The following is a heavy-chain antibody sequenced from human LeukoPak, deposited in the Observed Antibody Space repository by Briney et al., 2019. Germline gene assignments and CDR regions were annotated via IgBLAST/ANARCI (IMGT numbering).Heavy chain of an antibody. Sequence: SETLSLTCTVSGGSISSSSYYWAWIRQPPGKGLEWIVSIYYSGSTYYNPSLKSRVIISVDTSKNQFSLQLNSVTPEDTAVYYCARASETLLNFDYWGQGTLVTVSS. V-gene: IGHV4-39*07. CDR1: GGSISSSSYY. CDR3: ARASETLLNFDY. D-gene: IGHD2-15*01. J-gene: IGHJ4*02. CDR2: IYYSGST.